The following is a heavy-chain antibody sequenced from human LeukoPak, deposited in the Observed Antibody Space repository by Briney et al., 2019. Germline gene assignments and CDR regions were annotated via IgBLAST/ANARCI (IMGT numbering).Heavy chain of an antibody. CDR3: ARVGGAWYYYGSAYPYLFDP. CDR1: GGSISSSSYY. D-gene: IGHD3-10*01. CDR2: IYYSGST. V-gene: IGHV4-39*07. J-gene: IGHJ5*02. Sequence: SETLSLTCTVSGGSISSSSYYWGWIRQPPGKGLEWIGSIYYSGSTYYNPSLKSRVTISVDTSKNQFSLKLSSVTAADTAVYYCARVGGAWYYYGSAYPYLFDPWGQGTLVTVSS.